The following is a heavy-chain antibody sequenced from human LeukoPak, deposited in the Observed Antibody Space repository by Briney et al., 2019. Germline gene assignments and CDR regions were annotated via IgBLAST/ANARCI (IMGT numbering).Heavy chain of an antibody. V-gene: IGHV4-39*07. Sequence: PSETLSLTCTVSGGSISSSSYYWGWIRQPPGKGLEWIGSIYYSGSTNYNPSLKSRVTMSVDTSKNQFSLKLSSVTAADTAVYYCARGGGSSWSPHIDYWGQGTLVTVSS. CDR2: IYYSGST. D-gene: IGHD6-13*01. J-gene: IGHJ4*02. CDR1: GGSISSSSYY. CDR3: ARGGGSSWSPHIDY.